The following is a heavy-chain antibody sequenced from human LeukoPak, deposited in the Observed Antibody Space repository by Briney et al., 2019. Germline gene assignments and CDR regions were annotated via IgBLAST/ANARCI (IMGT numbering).Heavy chain of an antibody. CDR2: IRYDGSNK. V-gene: IGHV3-30*02. D-gene: IGHD3-22*01. J-gene: IGHJ4*02. CDR1: GFTFSSYG. CDR3: AKDHVLYDSSGSYFDY. Sequence: GGSLRLSCAASGFTFSSYGMHWVSQAPGKGLEWVAFIRYDGSNKYYADSVKGRFTISRDNSKNTLYLQMNSLRAEDTAVYYCAKDHVLYDSSGSYFDYWGQGTLVTVSS.